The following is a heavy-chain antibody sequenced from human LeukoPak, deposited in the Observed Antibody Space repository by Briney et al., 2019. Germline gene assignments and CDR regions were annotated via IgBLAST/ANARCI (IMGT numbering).Heavy chain of an antibody. D-gene: IGHD7-27*01. CDR1: GFTFSK. CDR2: ISSSGSTI. CDR3: ARDHRWGFDY. J-gene: IGHJ4*02. Sequence: QPGGSLRLSCAASGFTFSKMNWVRQAPGKGLEWVSYISSSGSTIYYADSVKGRFTISTDNAENSLYLQMNSLRTEDTAVYYCARDHRWGFDYWGRGTLVTVSS. V-gene: IGHV3-48*01.